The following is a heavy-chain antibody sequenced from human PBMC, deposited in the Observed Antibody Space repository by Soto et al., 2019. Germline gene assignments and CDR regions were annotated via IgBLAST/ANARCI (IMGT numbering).Heavy chain of an antibody. J-gene: IGHJ6*02. V-gene: IGHV1-69*13. CDR3: ARVSGYCTNGVCPYYYYGMDV. CDR1: GGTFSSYA. CDR2: IIPIFGTA. D-gene: IGHD2-8*01. Sequence: SVKVCCEASGGTFSSYAISWVRQAPGQGLEWMGGIIPIFGTANYAQKFQGRVTITADESTSTAYMELSSLRSEDTAVYYCARVSGYCTNGVCPYYYYGMDVWGQGTTVTVSS.